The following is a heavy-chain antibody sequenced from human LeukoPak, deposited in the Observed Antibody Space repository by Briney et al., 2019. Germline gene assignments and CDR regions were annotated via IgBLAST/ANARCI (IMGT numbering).Heavy chain of an antibody. J-gene: IGHJ4*02. D-gene: IGHD2-15*01. CDR2: ISSSSSYI. Sequence: GGSLRLSCAASGFTFSSYSMNWVRQAPGKGLEWVSSISSSSSYIYYADSVKGRFTISRDNAKNSLYLQMNSLRAEDTAVYYCARGSGIAATLKGPPFDYWGQGTLVTVSS. CDR1: GFTFSSYS. CDR3: ARGSGIAATLKGPPFDY. V-gene: IGHV3-21*01.